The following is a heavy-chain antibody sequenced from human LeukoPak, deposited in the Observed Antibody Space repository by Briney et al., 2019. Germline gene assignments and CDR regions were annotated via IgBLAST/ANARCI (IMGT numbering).Heavy chain of an antibody. CDR1: GFTFSDYY. J-gene: IGHJ6*03. CDR3: ARDATTAIGTVYMDV. D-gene: IGHD1-1*01. V-gene: IGHV3-11*04. CDR2: ISSSGSTI. Sequence: NPGGSLRLSCAASGFTFSDYYMSWIRQAPGKGLEWVSYISSSGSTIYYADSVKGRFTISRDNAKNSLYLQMNSLRVEDTAIYYCARDATTAIGTVYMDVWGKGTTVTISS.